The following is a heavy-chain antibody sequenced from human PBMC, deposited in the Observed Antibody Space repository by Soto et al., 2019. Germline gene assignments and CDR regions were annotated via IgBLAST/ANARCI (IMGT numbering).Heavy chain of an antibody. J-gene: IGHJ4*02. CDR2: IYYSGST. CDR3: ARETMITFGGVIPIGRYFDY. V-gene: IGHV4-30-4*01. Sequence: SETLSLTCTVSGGSISSGDYYWSWIRQPPGKGLEWIGYIYYSGSTYYNPSLKSRVTISVDTSKNQFSLKLSSVTAADTAVYSCARETMITFGGVIPIGRYFDYWGQGTLVTVSS. D-gene: IGHD3-16*02. CDR1: GGSISSGDYY.